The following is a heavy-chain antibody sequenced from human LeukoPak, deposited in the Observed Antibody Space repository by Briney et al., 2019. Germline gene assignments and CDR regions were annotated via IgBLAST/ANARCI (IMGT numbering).Heavy chain of an antibody. D-gene: IGHD6-19*01. CDR3: VRAYNRVAVTGPTNAPFDY. CDR2: INPSDGGR. J-gene: IGHJ4*02. V-gene: IGHV1-46*01. CDR1: GYTFTNYY. Sequence: ASVKVSCKASGYTFTNYYMHWVRQAPGQGLEWMGIINPSDGGRSYAQKFQGRVTMTRDTSKSTVYMELSSLRSEDTAAYYCVRAYNRVAVTGPTNAPFDYWGQGTLVPVSS.